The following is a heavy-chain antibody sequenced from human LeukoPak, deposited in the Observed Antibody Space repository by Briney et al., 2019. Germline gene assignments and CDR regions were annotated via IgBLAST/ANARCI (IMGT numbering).Heavy chain of an antibody. V-gene: IGHV4-30-4*01. Sequence: SETLSLTCTVSGGSISSYYWSWIRQPPGKGLEWIGYIYYSGSTYYNPSLKSRVTISVDTSKNQFSLKLSSVTAADTAVYYCARNYYDSSGYHIEYYFDYWGQGTLVTVSS. J-gene: IGHJ4*02. CDR1: GGSISSYY. D-gene: IGHD3-22*01. CDR2: IYYSGST. CDR3: ARNYYDSSGYHIEYYFDY.